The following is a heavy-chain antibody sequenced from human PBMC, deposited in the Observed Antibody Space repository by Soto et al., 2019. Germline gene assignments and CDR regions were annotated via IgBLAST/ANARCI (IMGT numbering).Heavy chain of an antibody. D-gene: IGHD3-10*01. J-gene: IGHJ6*02. CDR1: GGTFSNYA. CDR3: ARGVRTGFYGMDV. CDR2: IIPIFGTT. Sequence: GASVKVSCKASGGTFSNYAISWVRQAPGQGLEWVGGIIPIFGTTNYAQNFQGRVTITADESTSTAYMELSGLRSEDTAVYYCARGVRTGFYGMDVWGQGTTVTVSS. V-gene: IGHV1-69*13.